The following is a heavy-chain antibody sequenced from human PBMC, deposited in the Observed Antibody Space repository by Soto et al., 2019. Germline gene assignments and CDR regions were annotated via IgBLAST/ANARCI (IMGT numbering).Heavy chain of an antibody. CDR2: ISYSGST. V-gene: IGHV4-59*01. Sequence: SETLSLNCSVGSGCINRYYWNWIRQPPGKGLEWIGYISYSGSTNYNPSLKSRVSISVDTSKNQFSLKLSSVTAADTAVFYCARTTVHDAFDIWGQGTMVTVSS. D-gene: IGHD4-17*01. J-gene: IGHJ3*02. CDR1: SGCINRYY. CDR3: ARTTVHDAFDI.